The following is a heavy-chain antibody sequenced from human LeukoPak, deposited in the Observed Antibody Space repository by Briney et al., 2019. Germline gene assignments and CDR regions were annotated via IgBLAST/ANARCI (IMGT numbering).Heavy chain of an antibody. CDR3: ARQDCGGDCKYYYYYYMDV. D-gene: IGHD2-21*02. Sequence: KPSETPSLTCTVSGGSISSSSYYLGWIRPPPGEGLEWVGGIYYSGSTYYNPSLKSRVTISVDTSKNQFSLKLSSVTAADTAVYYCARQDCGGDCKYYYYYYMDVWGKGTTVTVSS. V-gene: IGHV4-39*01. J-gene: IGHJ6*03. CDR1: GGSISSSSYY. CDR2: IYYSGST.